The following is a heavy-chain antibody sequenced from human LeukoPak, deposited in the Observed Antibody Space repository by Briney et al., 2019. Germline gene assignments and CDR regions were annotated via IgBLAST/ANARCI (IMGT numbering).Heavy chain of an antibody. CDR3: ARDLYDHDSSGYYEF. D-gene: IGHD3-22*01. Sequence: PSETLSLTCAVSGGSISSGGYSWSWIRQPPGKGLEWIGYIHYTGSTNYNPSLKSRVTISVDTSKNQFSLKLTSVTTADTAVYYCARDLYDHDSSGYYEFWGQGTLVTVSS. J-gene: IGHJ4*02. V-gene: IGHV4-61*08. CDR1: GGSISSGGYS. CDR2: IHYTGST.